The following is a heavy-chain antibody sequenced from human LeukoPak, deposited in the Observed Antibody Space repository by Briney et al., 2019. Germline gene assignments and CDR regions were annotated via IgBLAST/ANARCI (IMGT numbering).Heavy chain of an antibody. CDR1: GYTFTGYY. CDR3: ARNLDHSYYYYYMDV. D-gene: IGHD1-14*01. J-gene: IGHJ6*03. V-gene: IGHV1-2*06. CDR2: INPNSGGT. Sequence: ASVKVPCKASGYTFTGYYMHWVRQAPGQGLEWMGRINPNSGGTNYAQKFQGRVTMTRDTSISTAYMELSRLRSDDTAVYYCARNLDHSYYYYYMDVWGKGTTVTVSS.